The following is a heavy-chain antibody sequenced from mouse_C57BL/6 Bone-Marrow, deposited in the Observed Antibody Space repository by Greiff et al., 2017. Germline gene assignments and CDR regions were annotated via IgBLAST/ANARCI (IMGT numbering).Heavy chain of an antibody. J-gene: IGHJ2*01. CDR2: IYPGGGYT. V-gene: IGHV1-63*01. Sequence: QVQLKQSGAELVRPGTSVQMSCKASGYTFTNYWIGWAKQRPGHGLEWIGDIYPGGGYTNYNEKFKGKATLTADKSSSTAYMQFSSLTSEDAAIYYCARLAWVFDYWGQGTTRTVSS. CDR1: GYTFTNYW. CDR3: ARLAWVFDY. D-gene: IGHD4-1*01.